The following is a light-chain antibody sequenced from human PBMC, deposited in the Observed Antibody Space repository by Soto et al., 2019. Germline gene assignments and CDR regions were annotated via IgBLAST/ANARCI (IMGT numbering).Light chain of an antibody. Sequence: EKVMTQSPATLSVSPGERATLSCRASQSFRSNLAWYQQKPGQPPRLLIYDASTRATGIPSRFSGSGSGTEFTLTISSLKSEDFEVYYCQQYDNWPRTFGQGTKVDIX. V-gene: IGKV3-15*01. CDR1: QSFRSN. J-gene: IGKJ1*01. CDR2: DAS. CDR3: QQYDNWPRT.